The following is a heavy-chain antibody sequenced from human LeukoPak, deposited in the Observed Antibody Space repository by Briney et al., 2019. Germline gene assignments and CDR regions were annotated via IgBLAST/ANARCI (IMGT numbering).Heavy chain of an antibody. D-gene: IGHD1-26*01. CDR2: ITSGSSYI. CDR3: ARDPYSGSYGNYYYYFMDV. J-gene: IGHJ6*03. V-gene: IGHV3-21*01. CDR1: GFTFGDYA. Sequence: MTGGSLRLSCTASGFTFGDYAMSWVRQAPGKGLEWVSSITSGSSYIYYADSVKGRFTISRDNAKNSLYLQMNSLRAEDTAVYYCARDPYSGSYGNYYYYFMDVWGKGTTVTISS.